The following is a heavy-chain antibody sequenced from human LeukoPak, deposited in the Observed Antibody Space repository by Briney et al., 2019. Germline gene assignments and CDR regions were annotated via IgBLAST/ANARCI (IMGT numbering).Heavy chain of an antibody. CDR2: IRYDGSKK. J-gene: IGHJ4*02. Sequence: GGYLRLSCATSGFTFSSYGIHWVRQAPGKGLEWVAFIRYDGSKKYYADSVKGRFTISRDNSKNTLYLQMNSLRPEDTAVYYCARDYDSSATFDYWGQGTLVTVSS. V-gene: IGHV3-30*02. CDR1: GFTFSSYG. CDR3: ARDYDSSATFDY. D-gene: IGHD3-22*01.